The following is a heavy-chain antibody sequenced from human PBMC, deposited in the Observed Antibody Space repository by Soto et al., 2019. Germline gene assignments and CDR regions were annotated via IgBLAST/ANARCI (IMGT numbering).Heavy chain of an antibody. Sequence: EVQLVESGGGLVKPGGSLRLSCAASGFTFSSYSMNWVRQAPGKGLEWVSSISSSSSYIYYADSVKGRFTISRDNAKNSLYLQMNSLRAEDTAVYYCAREDGGSYDAFDIWGQGTMVTVSS. CDR3: AREDGGSYDAFDI. V-gene: IGHV3-21*01. CDR1: GFTFSSYS. CDR2: ISSSSSYI. J-gene: IGHJ3*02. D-gene: IGHD1-26*01.